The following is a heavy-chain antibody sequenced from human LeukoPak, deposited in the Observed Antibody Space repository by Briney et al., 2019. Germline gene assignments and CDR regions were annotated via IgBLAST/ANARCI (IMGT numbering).Heavy chain of an antibody. CDR2: IYYSGIT. D-gene: IGHD3-9*01. V-gene: IGHV4-39*01. Sequence: SETLSLTCAVYGGSFSYNYWSWIRQPPGKGLEWIGSIYYSGITYYNPSLKSRVTISVDTSKNQFSLKLSSVTAADTAVYYCARHDWVYWGQGTLVTVSS. CDR3: ARHDWVY. J-gene: IGHJ4*02. CDR1: GGSFSYNY.